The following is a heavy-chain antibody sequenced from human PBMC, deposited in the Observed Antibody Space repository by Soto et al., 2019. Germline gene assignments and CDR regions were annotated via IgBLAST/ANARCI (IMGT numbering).Heavy chain of an antibody. CDR1: GGTFNTYS. CDR3: TIGSWSGEVFDI. Sequence: QVQLVQSGAEVKKPGSSVKVSCKDSGGTFNTYSMFWVRQAPGQGLEWMGRIIPMLGVRNYAQRFEDRVTITADKSTATVHMELSSLRSEDTALYYCTIGSWSGEVFDIWGQGTMVTVSS. V-gene: IGHV1-69*02. CDR2: IIPMLGVR. D-gene: IGHD2-21*01. J-gene: IGHJ3*02.